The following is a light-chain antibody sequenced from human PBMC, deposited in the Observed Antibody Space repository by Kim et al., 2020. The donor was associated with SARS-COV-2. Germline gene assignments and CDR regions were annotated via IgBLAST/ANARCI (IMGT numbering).Light chain of an antibody. J-gene: IGKJ2*01. V-gene: IGKV1-39*01. CDR3: QQSYTTPYT. CDR1: QSMSTY. Sequence: SLSASVGDRVTITCRASQSMSTYLNWYQQKPGKAPKLLIYAASNWQSGVPSRFSGSGSGTDFTFTISSLQPEDSATYYCQQSYTTPYTFGQGTKLEIK. CDR2: AAS.